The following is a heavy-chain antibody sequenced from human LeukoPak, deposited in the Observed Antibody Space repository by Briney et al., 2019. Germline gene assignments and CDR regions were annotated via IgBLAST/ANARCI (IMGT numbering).Heavy chain of an antibody. V-gene: IGHV1-2*02. CDR3: ARSNYDILTGYGFDY. CDR2: INPNSGGT. Sequence: ASVKVSCKASGYTFTCYYMHWVRQAPGQGLEWMGWINPNSGGTNYAQKFQGRVTMTRDTSISTAYMELSRLRSDDTAVYYCARSNYDILTGYGFDYWGQGTLVTVSS. CDR1: GYTFTCYY. J-gene: IGHJ4*02. D-gene: IGHD3-9*01.